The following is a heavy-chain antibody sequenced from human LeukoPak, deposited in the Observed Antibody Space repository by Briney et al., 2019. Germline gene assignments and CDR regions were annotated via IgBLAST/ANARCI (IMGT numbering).Heavy chain of an antibody. V-gene: IGHV3-30*02. CDR3: AKRGSWTAAYYYYYYMDA. Sequence: GGSLRLSCAASGFSFSDYGVHWVRQAPGKGLEWVAFIRYDGSNKYYADSVKGRFTISRDNSKNTLYLQMNSLRGEDTAVYYCAKRGSWTAAYYYYYYMDAWGKGTTVTISS. CDR1: GFSFSDYG. CDR2: IRYDGSNK. D-gene: IGHD6-13*01. J-gene: IGHJ6*03.